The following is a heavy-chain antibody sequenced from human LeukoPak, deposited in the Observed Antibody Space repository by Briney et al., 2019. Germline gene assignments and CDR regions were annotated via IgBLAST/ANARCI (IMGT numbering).Heavy chain of an antibody. D-gene: IGHD3-10*01. V-gene: IGHV5-51*01. Sequence: GESLKISCKGSGYSFANSWIGWVRQMPGEGLEWMGIIYPGDSDTRYSPSFQGQVTISADKSINTAYLQWSSLKASDSAMYYCARKEQIWTGGFDYWGQGTLAAVSS. CDR2: IYPGDSDT. J-gene: IGHJ4*02. CDR1: GYSFANSW. CDR3: ARKEQIWTGGFDY.